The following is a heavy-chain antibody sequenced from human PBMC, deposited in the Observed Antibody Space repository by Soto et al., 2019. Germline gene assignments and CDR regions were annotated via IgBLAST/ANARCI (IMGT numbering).Heavy chain of an antibody. CDR2: IWYDGSNK. CDR1: GFTFISYG. Sequence: GGSLRLSCAASGFTFISYGMHWVRQAPGKGLEWVAVIWYDGSNKYYADSAKGRFTISRDNSKNTLYLQMNSLRAEDTAVYYCARSSTDFWSGYYIGRYYYYYGMDVWGQGTTVTVSS. D-gene: IGHD3-3*01. CDR3: ARSSTDFWSGYYIGRYYYYYGMDV. J-gene: IGHJ6*02. V-gene: IGHV3-33*01.